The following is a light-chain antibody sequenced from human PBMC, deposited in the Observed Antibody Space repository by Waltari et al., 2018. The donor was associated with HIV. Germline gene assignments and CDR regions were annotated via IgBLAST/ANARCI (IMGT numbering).Light chain of an antibody. CDR1: TGRVIIGHY. CDR2: SST. Sequence: QAVVTQESSVTVSPGGTVTFNCTSATGRVIIGHYADWFQQRPGQAPRPLIYSSTRRHSLTPGRFSGALVDDRAALILSTVRPGDEAVYYCMLFFRSSYLFGGGTKVTVL. CDR3: MLFFRSSYL. V-gene: IGLV7-43*01. J-gene: IGLJ2*01.